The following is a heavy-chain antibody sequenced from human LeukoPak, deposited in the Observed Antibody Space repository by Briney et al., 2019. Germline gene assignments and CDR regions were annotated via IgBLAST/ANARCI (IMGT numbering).Heavy chain of an antibody. D-gene: IGHD5-18*01. CDR3: ARTTEGGYSYGYFYYYYMDV. CDR2: IYYSGST. V-gene: IGHV4-59*01. CDR1: GGSISSYY. J-gene: IGHJ6*03. Sequence: SETLSLTCTVSGGSISSYYWSWIRQPPGKGLEWIGYIYYSGSTNYNPSLKSRVTISVDMSKNQFSLKLRSVTAADTAVYYCARTTEGGYSYGYFYYYYMDVWGKGTTVAISS.